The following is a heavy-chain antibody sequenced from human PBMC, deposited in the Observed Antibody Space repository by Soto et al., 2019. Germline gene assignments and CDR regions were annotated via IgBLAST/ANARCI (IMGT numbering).Heavy chain of an antibody. CDR3: ARGNWNYGLGIDY. J-gene: IGHJ4*01. CDR2: IYYSGST. Sequence: SETLSLTCTVSGGSISSGGYYWSWIRQHPGKGLEWIGYIYYSGSTYYNPSLKSRVTISVDTSKNQFSLKLSSVTAADTAVYYCARGNWNYGLGIDYWGHGTLVTVSS. D-gene: IGHD1-7*01. CDR1: GGSISSGGYY. V-gene: IGHV4-31*03.